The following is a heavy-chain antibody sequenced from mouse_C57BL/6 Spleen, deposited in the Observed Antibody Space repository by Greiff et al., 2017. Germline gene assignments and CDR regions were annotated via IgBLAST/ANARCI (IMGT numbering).Heavy chain of an antibody. Sequence: QVQLQQSGAELARPGASVKLSCKASGYTFTSYGISWVKQRTGQGLEWIGEIYPRSGNTYYNEKFKGKATLTADKSSSTAYMELRRLTSEDSAVYFCARRYDYDEFAYGGQGTLVTVSA. V-gene: IGHV1-81*01. CDR2: IYPRSGNT. CDR1: GYTFTSYG. J-gene: IGHJ3*01. D-gene: IGHD2-4*01. CDR3: ARRYDYDEFAY.